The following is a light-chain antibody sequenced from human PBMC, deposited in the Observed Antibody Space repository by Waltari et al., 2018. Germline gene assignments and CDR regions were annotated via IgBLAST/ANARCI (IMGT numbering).Light chain of an antibody. CDR2: GAS. Sequence: EIVLTQSPGILSLSPGERATLSCRASQSVANTYIAWYQQKPGQAPRLPIYGASNRATGIPDRFRGSGSGTDFTLTISRLEPEDFAVYYCHQYAYRDTFGQGTKLEIK. J-gene: IGKJ2*01. CDR1: QSVANTY. V-gene: IGKV3-20*01. CDR3: HQYAYRDT.